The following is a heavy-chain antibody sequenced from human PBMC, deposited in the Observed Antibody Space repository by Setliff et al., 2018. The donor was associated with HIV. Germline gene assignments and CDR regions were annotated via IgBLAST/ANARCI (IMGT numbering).Heavy chain of an antibody. V-gene: IGHV4-31*03. CDR3: ARGTAAAGGYFDY. CDR2: IYYSGNT. CDR1: GGSISSGGYY. J-gene: IGHJ4*02. Sequence: TLSLTCTVSGGSISSGGYYWNWIRQHPGKGLEWIGYIYYSGNTYYNPSLKSRITISLDTSKNQFSLKLSSVTAADTAVYYCARGTAAAGGYFDYWGPGTLVTVSS. D-gene: IGHD6-13*01.